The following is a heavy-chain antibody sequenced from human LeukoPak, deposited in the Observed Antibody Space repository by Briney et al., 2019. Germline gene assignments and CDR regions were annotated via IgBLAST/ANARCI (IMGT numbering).Heavy chain of an antibody. V-gene: IGHV3-9*01. J-gene: IGHJ4*02. CDR3: ARGLTSLGYCSGGSCYRSDY. Sequence: SLRLSCAASGFTFDDYAMHWVRQAPGKGLEWVSGISWNSGSIGYADSVKGRFTISRDNAKNSLYLQMNSLRAEDTAVYYCARGLTSLGYCSGGSCYRSDYWGQGTLVTVSS. D-gene: IGHD2-15*01. CDR1: GFTFDDYA. CDR2: ISWNSGSI.